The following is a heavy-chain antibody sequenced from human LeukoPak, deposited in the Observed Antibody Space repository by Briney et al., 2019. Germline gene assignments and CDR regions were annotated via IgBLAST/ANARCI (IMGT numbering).Heavy chain of an antibody. CDR2: ITSGVNI. J-gene: IGHJ6*03. D-gene: IGHD2-2*01. V-gene: IGHV3-21*01. CDR3: ARVSFCSSSSCYRYMDV. CDR1: GFTFSRYG. Sequence: GGSLRLSCAASGFTFSRYGVNWVHQAPGKGLEWVSYITSGVNIYYADSVKGRFTISRDNAKNSTYLQMNSLRAEDTAVYYCARVSFCSSSSCYRYMDVWGKGTTVTVSS.